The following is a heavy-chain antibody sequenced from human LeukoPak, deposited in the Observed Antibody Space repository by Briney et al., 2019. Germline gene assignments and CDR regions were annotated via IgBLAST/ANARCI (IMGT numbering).Heavy chain of an antibody. CDR3: AREYSRADAFDI. D-gene: IGHD2-15*01. Sequence: GTSLRLSCAASGFTVSSNYMSWVRQAPGKGLEWVSVIYSGGSTYYADSVKGRFTISRDSSKNTLYLQMNTLRAEDTAVYYCAREYSRADAFDIWGQGTLVTVSS. CDR2: IYSGGST. V-gene: IGHV3-53*01. J-gene: IGHJ3*02. CDR1: GFTVSSNY.